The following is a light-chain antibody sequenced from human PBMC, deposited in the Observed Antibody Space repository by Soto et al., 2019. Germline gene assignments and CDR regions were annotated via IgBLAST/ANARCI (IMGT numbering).Light chain of an antibody. CDR3: QQSYSTQWT. Sequence: DIQMTQSPSSLSASVRDRVTITCRASHNTRGYLNWYQQKPGKAPKLLIYAASNLQSGIPSRFSGSGSETDFTLTISSLQPEDFATYYCQQSYSTQWTFGQGTKV. J-gene: IGKJ1*01. CDR1: HNTRGY. V-gene: IGKV1-39*01. CDR2: AAS.